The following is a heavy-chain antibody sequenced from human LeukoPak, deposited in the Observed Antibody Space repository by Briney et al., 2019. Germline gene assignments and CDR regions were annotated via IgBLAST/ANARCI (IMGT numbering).Heavy chain of an antibody. Sequence: ASVKVSCKASGYIFTAYYLHWVRQAPGQGLEWMGWIKANSGDTNYARKFQGRVTMTRDTSISTAHMELNRLTSDDTAVYYCTRIGDGYPYWGQGTLVTVSS. J-gene: IGHJ4*02. D-gene: IGHD5-24*01. CDR3: TRIGDGYPY. CDR2: IKANSGDT. CDR1: GYIFTAYY. V-gene: IGHV1-2*02.